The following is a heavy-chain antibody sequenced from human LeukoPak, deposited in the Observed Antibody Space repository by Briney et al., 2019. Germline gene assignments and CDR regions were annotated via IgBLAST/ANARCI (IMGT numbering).Heavy chain of an antibody. J-gene: IGHJ6*02. Sequence: PSETLSLTCAVYGGSFSGYYWSWIRQPPGKGLVWIGEINHSGSTNYNPSLKSRVTISVDTSKNQFSLKLSSVTAADTAVYYCARAKWEVSSWYGGALNVWGQGTTVTVSS. V-gene: IGHV4-34*01. CDR3: ARAKWEVSSWYGGALNV. D-gene: IGHD6-13*01. CDR2: INHSGST. CDR1: GGSFSGYY.